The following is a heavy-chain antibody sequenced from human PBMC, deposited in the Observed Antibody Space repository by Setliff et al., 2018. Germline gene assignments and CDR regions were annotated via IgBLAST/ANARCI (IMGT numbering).Heavy chain of an antibody. CDR2: IQNSGGI. J-gene: IGHJ6*02. D-gene: IGHD3-3*01. CDR3: ARLSWNGLRYFGLDV. CDR1: GVSISSYY. Sequence: PSETLSLTCNVSGVSISSYYWSWIRQAPGKGLESLGYIQNSGGINYNPSLKSRVTISVDTSTSQFSLKLTSVTAADTAVYYCARLSWNGLRYFGLDVWGQGTTVTVSS. V-gene: IGHV4-59*01.